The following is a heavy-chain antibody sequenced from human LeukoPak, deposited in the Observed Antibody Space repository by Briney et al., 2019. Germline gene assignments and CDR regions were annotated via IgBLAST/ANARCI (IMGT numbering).Heavy chain of an antibody. CDR1: GGSISSYY. V-gene: IGHV4-59*01. J-gene: IGHJ6*02. D-gene: IGHD3-10*01. CDR3: ARSYGSGAGHYYYYGMDV. CDR2: IYYSGST. Sequence: SETLSLTCTASGGSISSYYWSWIRQPPGKGLEGIGYIYYSGSTNYNPSLKSRVTISVDTSKNQFSLKLSSVTAADTAVYYCARSYGSGAGHYYYYGMDVWGQGTTVTVSS.